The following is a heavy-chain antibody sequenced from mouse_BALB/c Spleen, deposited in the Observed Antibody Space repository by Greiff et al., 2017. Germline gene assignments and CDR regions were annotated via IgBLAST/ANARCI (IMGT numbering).Heavy chain of an antibody. J-gene: IGHJ4*01. CDR1: GFNIKDYY. CDR2: IDPENGNT. D-gene: IGHD2-10*02. Sequence: EVKLQESGAELVRPGALVKLSCKASGFNIKDYYMHWVKQRPEQGLEWIGWIDPENGNTIYDPKFQGKASITADTSSNTAYLQLSSLTSEDTAVYYCAYGNYFYAMDYWGQGTSVTVSS. CDR3: AYGNYFYAMDY. V-gene: IGHV14-1*02.